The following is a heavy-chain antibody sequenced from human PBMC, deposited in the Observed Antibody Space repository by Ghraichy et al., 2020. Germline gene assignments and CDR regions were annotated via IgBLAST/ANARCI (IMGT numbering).Heavy chain of an antibody. Sequence: SETLSLTCAVSGYSITTTNWWAWIRQTPGKGLEWIGYIYSSGSAHYNPSLKSRVTMSVDTSKNQYSLQMTSVTSADTAVYYCARKAGTGYARGFDIWGQGTKVTVSS. J-gene: IGHJ3*02. V-gene: IGHV4-28*01. CDR2: IYSSGSA. CDR1: GYSITTTNW. D-gene: IGHD5-12*01. CDR3: ARKAGTGYARGFDI.